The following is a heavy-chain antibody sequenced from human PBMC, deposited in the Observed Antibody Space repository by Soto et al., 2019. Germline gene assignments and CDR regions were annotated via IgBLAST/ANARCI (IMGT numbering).Heavy chain of an antibody. D-gene: IGHD2-2*01. V-gene: IGHV4-34*01. J-gene: IGHJ5*02. CDR1: GGSFSGYY. CDR2: INHSGST. Sequence: SSETPSLTCAVYGGSFSGYYWSWIRPPPGKGLEWIGEINHSGSTNYNPSLKSRVTISVDTSKNQFSLKLSSVTAADTAVYYCARGLEYQLLSRYNWFDPWGQGTLVTVAS. CDR3: ARGLEYQLLSRYNWFDP.